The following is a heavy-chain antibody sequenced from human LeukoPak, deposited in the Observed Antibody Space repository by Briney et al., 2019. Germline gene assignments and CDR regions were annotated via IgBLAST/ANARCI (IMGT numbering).Heavy chain of an antibody. J-gene: IGHJ4*02. CDR3: ARDWPVTGLDF. V-gene: IGHV3-53*01. Sequence: PGGSLRLSCAASGFSVSSNYMSWVRQAPGKGLEWVSVIYSDGSTYYADSVKGRFTISRDNSKNTLYLQMNSLRAEDTALYYCARDWPVTGLDFWGQGTLVTVSS. CDR1: GFSVSSNY. D-gene: IGHD1-14*01. CDR2: IYSDGST.